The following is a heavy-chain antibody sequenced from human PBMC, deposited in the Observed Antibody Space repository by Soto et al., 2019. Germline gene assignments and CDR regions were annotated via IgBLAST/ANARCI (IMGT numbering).Heavy chain of an antibody. Sequence: QVQLVESGGGVVQPGRSLRLSCAASGFTFSSYGMHWVRQAPGKGLEWVAVIWYDGSNKYYADSVKGRFTISRDNSKNTLYLQMNSLRAEDXXXXXXXXXXXXXXXXXDYWGQGTLVTVSS. CDR2: IWYDGSNK. J-gene: IGHJ4*02. CDR3: XXXXXXXXXXXDY. V-gene: IGHV3-33*01. CDR1: GFTFSSYG.